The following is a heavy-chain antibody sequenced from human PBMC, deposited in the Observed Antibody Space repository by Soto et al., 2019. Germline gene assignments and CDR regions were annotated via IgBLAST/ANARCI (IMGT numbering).Heavy chain of an antibody. V-gene: IGHV3-30*18. CDR1: GFTFRSYG. CDR3: AKGGVGSTSNAFDI. J-gene: IGHJ3*02. CDR2: ISYDGSNK. Sequence: GGSLRLSCAASGFTFRSYGMHWVRHAPAKGLEWVAVISYDGSNKYYADSVKGRFTISRDNSKNTLYLQMNSLRAEDTAVYYCAKGGVGSTSNAFDIWGQGTMVTVSS. D-gene: IGHD1-26*01.